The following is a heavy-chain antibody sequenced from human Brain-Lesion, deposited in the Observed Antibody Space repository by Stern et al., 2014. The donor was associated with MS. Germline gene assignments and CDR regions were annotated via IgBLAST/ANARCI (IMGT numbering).Heavy chain of an antibody. J-gene: IGHJ6*02. CDR3: ARDPRRGGLSGYYHGMDV. CDR2: IYQSGSA. CDR1: GASISNTQL. D-gene: IGHD3-10*01. Sequence: QVQLQQSGPGLVKPSGTLSLTCAVSGASISNTQLWTWVRQSPGKGLEWIGEIYQSGSANYNPSLRSRVTISVDRSKNSFSLKLNSVTAADTAVYYCARDPRRGGLSGYYHGMDVWGQGTTVTVSS. V-gene: IGHV4-4*02.